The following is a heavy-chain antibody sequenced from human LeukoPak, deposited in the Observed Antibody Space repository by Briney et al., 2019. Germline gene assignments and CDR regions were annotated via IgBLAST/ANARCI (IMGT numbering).Heavy chain of an antibody. V-gene: IGHV1-18*04. D-gene: IGHD3-10*01. J-gene: IGHJ4*02. CDR2: ISAYNGNT. Sequence: ASVKVSCKASGYTFTDYYLHWVRQAPGQGLEWMGWISAYNGNTNYAQNLQGRVTMTTDTSTSTAYMELRSLRSDDTAVYYCARDERYYGGPLFDYWGQGTLVPVSS. CDR1: GYTFTDYY. CDR3: ARDERYYGGPLFDY.